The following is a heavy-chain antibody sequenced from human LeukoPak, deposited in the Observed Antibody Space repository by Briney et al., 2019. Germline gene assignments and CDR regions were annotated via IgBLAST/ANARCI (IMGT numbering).Heavy chain of an antibody. V-gene: IGHV1-18*01. CDR2: ISAYNGNT. Sequence: ASVKVSCKASGYTFTSYGISWVRQAPGQGLEWMGWISAYNGNTNYAQKLQGRVTMTTDTSRSTAYMELRSLRSDDTAVYYCARLRFGLNWFDPWGQGTLVTVSS. CDR3: ARLRFGLNWFDP. D-gene: IGHD3/OR15-3a*01. J-gene: IGHJ5*02. CDR1: GYTFTSYG.